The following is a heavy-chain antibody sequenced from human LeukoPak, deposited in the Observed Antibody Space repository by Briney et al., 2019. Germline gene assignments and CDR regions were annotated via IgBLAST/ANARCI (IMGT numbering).Heavy chain of an antibody. CDR2: ILGSGGST. J-gene: IGHJ4*02. Sequence: QPGASLRLSCVASGFTFSNYAMSWVRQAPGKGLEWVSAILGSGGSTYYADSVKGRFTVSRDNSKSTLYLQMNSLRAEDTALYYCAKWGDYDVLTGYYVPDYWGQGTLVTVSS. CDR1: GFTFSNYA. V-gene: IGHV3-23*01. CDR3: AKWGDYDVLTGYYVPDY. D-gene: IGHD3-9*01.